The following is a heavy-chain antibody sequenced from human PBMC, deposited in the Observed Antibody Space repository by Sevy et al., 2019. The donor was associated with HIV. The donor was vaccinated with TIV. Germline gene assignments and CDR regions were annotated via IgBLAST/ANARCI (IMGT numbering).Heavy chain of an antibody. V-gene: IGHV3-9*01. J-gene: IGHJ3*01. CDR3: AKDVGQWLGKDAFDV. Sequence: SLRLSCAASGFTFDDYGINWVRQAPGKGLEWVSGISWNSGSIGYAASVKGRFTISRDNAKNSLYLQMNSLRPDDTGLYYCAKDVGQWLGKDAFDVWGRGTMVTVSS. D-gene: IGHD6-19*01. CDR2: ISWNSGSI. CDR1: GFTFDDYG.